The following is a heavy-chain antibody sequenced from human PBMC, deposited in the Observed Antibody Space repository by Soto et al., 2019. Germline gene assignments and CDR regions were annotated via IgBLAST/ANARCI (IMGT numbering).Heavy chain of an antibody. CDR3: ARDAHDILDYYYYYYMDV. CDR1: GGTFSSYT. J-gene: IGHJ6*03. Sequence: ASVKVSCKASGGTFSSYTISWVRQAPGQGLEWMGRIIPILGIANYAQKFQGRVTITADKSTSTAYMELSSLRSEDTAVYYCARDAHDILDYYYYYYMDVWGKGTTVTVSS. D-gene: IGHD3-9*01. V-gene: IGHV1-69*04. CDR2: IIPILGIA.